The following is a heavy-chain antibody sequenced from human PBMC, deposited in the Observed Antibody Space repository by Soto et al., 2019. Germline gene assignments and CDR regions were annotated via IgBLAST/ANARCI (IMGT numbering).Heavy chain of an antibody. D-gene: IGHD3-3*01. Sequence: PSETLSLTCTVSGGSISSGGYYWSWIRQHPGKGLEWIGYIYYSGSTYYNPSLKSRVTISVDTSKNQFSLKLSSVTAADTAVYYCARDFSSNDAFDIWGQGTMVTVSS. CDR2: IYYSGST. CDR1: GGSISSGGYY. CDR3: ARDFSSNDAFDI. V-gene: IGHV4-31*03. J-gene: IGHJ3*02.